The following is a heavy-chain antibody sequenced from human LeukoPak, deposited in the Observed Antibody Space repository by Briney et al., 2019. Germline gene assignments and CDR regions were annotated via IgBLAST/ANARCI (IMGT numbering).Heavy chain of an antibody. CDR1: GFTFSTNA. Sequence: GGSLRLSCLTSGFTFSTNAMHWVRQAPGKGLEWVAVIWYDGSNKYYADSVKGRFTISRDNSKNTLYLQMNSLRAEDTAVYYCARATVAGYYFDYWGQGTLVTVSS. D-gene: IGHD6-19*01. CDR2: IWYDGSNK. J-gene: IGHJ4*02. V-gene: IGHV3-33*08. CDR3: ARATVAGYYFDY.